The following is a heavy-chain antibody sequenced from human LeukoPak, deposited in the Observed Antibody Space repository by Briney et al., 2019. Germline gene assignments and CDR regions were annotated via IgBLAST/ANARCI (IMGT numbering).Heavy chain of an antibody. J-gene: IGHJ6*02. CDR3: ARDPPYNYDFWSGYYNHYYYGMDV. D-gene: IGHD3-3*01. Sequence: ASVKVSCKASGYTFTGYYMHWVRQAPGQGLEWMGWINPSSGGTNYAQKFQGRVTMTRDTSISTAYMELSRLRSDDTAVYYCARDPPYNYDFWSGYYNHYYYGMDVWGQGTTVTVSS. CDR2: INPSSGGT. V-gene: IGHV1-2*02. CDR1: GYTFTGYY.